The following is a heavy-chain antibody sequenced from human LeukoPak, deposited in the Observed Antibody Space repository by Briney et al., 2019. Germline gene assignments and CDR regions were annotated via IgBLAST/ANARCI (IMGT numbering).Heavy chain of an antibody. CDR3: ARVYGYSYGYGY. J-gene: IGHJ4*02. CDR1: GFAFSDYS. Sequence: AGGSLRLSCAASGFAFSDYSMNWVRQAPGKGLEWVSYISSSDNTIHYADSVKGRFTISRDNAKNSLYLQMNSLRAEDTAVYYCARVYGYSYGYGYWGQGTLSPSPQ. V-gene: IGHV3-48*04. D-gene: IGHD5-18*01. CDR2: ISSSDNTI.